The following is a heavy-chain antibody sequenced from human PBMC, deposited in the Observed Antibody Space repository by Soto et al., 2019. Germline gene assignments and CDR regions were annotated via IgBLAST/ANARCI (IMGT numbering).Heavy chain of an antibody. J-gene: IGHJ4*02. D-gene: IGHD6-13*01. V-gene: IGHV3-74*01. CDR2: INSDGSTI. CDR3: ASGSIDYSSSWYDY. CDR1: GFTFSSLW. Sequence: EVQLLESGGGLVQSGGFVRLSCAASGFTFSSLWMHWVRQAPGKGLVWVSRINSDGSTIDYADSVKGRFTISRDNAKNMVYVQMNSLRAEDTAVYYCASGSIDYSSSWYDYWGQGTLVTVSS.